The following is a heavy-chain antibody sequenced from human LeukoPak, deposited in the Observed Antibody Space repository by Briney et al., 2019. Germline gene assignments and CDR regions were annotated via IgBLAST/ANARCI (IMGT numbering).Heavy chain of an antibody. CDR2: ISSSGSTI. D-gene: IGHD6-13*01. CDR1: GFTFSDYY. J-gene: IGHJ3*02. Sequence: GGSLRLSCAASGFTFSDYYMSWIRQAPGKGLEWVSYISSSGSTIYYADSVKGRFTISRDNAKNSLYLQMNSLRAEDTAVYYCASGIAAAGTSDALDIWGQGTMVTVSS. CDR3: ASGIAAAGTSDALDI. V-gene: IGHV3-11*01.